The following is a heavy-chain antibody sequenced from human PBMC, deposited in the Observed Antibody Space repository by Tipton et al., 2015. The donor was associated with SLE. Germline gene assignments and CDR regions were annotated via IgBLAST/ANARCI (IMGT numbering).Heavy chain of an antibody. CDR3: ARVRVGATDDAFDI. CDR2: ISSSGSTI. V-gene: IGHV3-48*03. Sequence: GSLRLSCAASGFTFSSYEMNWVRQAPGKGLEWVSYISSSGSTIYYADSVKGRFTISRDNAKNSLYLQMNSLRAEDTAVYYCARVRVGATDDAFDIWGQGTMVTVSS. J-gene: IGHJ3*02. D-gene: IGHD1-26*01. CDR1: GFTFSSYE.